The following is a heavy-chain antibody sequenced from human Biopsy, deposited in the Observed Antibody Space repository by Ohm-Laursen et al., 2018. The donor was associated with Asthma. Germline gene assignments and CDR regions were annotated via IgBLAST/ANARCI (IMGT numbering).Heavy chain of an antibody. Sequence: SDTLSLTCTVSGASITSSAYYWGWIRQPPGKGLEWIGNNHYSGSTYSNPSLKSRVTVSVDTSKKQISLRLSSVIAADTAVYYCAGFCSGGNCPDHWGQGTLVTVSS. CDR3: AGFCSGGNCPDH. J-gene: IGHJ4*02. V-gene: IGHV4-39*07. CDR1: GASITSSAYY. CDR2: NHYSGST. D-gene: IGHD2-15*01.